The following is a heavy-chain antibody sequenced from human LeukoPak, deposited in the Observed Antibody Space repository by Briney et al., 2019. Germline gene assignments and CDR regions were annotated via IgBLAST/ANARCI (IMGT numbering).Heavy chain of an antibody. J-gene: IGHJ4*02. CDR1: GFTFSNYG. CDR3: ARGGAARPDY. D-gene: IGHD6-6*01. Sequence: GGSLRLACAASGFTFSNYGMNWVRQAPGKGLEWVSYISSNSRNIDDAHSVKGRFTISGDNGKISLYLQMDGLRVEDTAIYYCARGGAARPDYWGQGTLVTVSS. CDR2: ISSNSRNI. V-gene: IGHV3-48*01.